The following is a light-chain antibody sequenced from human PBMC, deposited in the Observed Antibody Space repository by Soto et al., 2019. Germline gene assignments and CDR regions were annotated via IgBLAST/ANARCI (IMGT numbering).Light chain of an antibody. Sequence: EIVLTQSPGTLSLSPGERATLSCRASQSVSSSYLAWYQQKPGQAPRLLIYGASSRATGIPDRFSGSGSGTDFTLTISRLEPEDFAVYYCQQYGSSPYTFGQGTKVDSK. CDR3: QQYGSSPYT. CDR2: GAS. J-gene: IGKJ2*01. CDR1: QSVSSSY. V-gene: IGKV3-20*01.